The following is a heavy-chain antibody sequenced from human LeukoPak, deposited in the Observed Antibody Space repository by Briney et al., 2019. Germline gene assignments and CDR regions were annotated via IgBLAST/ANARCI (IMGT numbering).Heavy chain of an antibody. V-gene: IGHV3-48*01. J-gene: IGHJ6*03. D-gene: IGHD3-3*01. CDR3: ASYYDFWSGYPAYYYYMDV. CDR1: GFTFSSYS. CDR2: ISSSSSTI. Sequence: PGGSLRLSCAASGFTFSSYSMNWVRQAPGKGLEWVSYISSSSSTIYYADSVKGRFTISRDNAKNSLYLQMNSLRAEDTAVYYCASYYDFWSGYPAYYYYMDVWGKGTTVTVSS.